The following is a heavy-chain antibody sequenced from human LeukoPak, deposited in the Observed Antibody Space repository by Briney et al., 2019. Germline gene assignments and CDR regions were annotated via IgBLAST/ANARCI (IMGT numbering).Heavy chain of an antibody. CDR1: GDSISSYY. CDR2: IYYSGST. Sequence: PSETLSLTCTISGDSISSYYWSWIRQPPGKGLEWIGYIYYSGSTNYNPSLKSRVTISVDTSKNQFSLNLSSVTAADTAVYYCARGQYYGSVDVFFDYWGQGTLVTVS. D-gene: IGHD3-10*01. J-gene: IGHJ4*02. V-gene: IGHV4-59*12. CDR3: ARGQYYGSVDVFFDY.